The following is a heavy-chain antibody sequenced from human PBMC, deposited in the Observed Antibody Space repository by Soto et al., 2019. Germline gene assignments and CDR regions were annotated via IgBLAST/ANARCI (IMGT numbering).Heavy chain of an antibody. CDR2: IWYDGRNK. Sequence: QVQLVESGGGVVQPGRSLRLSCAASGFTFSSYGMHWVRQAPGKGLEWVAVIWYDGRNKYYADSVKGRLTISRDNSKNTLYLQMNSLRAEDTAVYYCARSDRRCSPNCVEVADYWGQGTLVTVSS. J-gene: IGHJ4*02. D-gene: IGHD2-2*01. CDR1: GFTFSSYG. V-gene: IGHV3-33*01. CDR3: ARSDRRCSPNCVEVADY.